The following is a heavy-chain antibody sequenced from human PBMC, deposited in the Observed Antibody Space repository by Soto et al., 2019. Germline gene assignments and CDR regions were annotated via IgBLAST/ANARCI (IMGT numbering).Heavy chain of an antibody. Sequence: PGGSLRLSCTASGFSFTNAWMSWVRQAPGKGLEWVGRIKSKSAGGTAEHAAPVKGRFTLSRDDSKNTLYLQMNSLKTEDTAVYYCTKYDNSRFDYWGQGTQVTVSS. D-gene: IGHD3-22*01. CDR1: GFSFTNAW. J-gene: IGHJ4*02. V-gene: IGHV3-15*01. CDR2: IKSKSAGGTA. CDR3: TKYDNSRFDY.